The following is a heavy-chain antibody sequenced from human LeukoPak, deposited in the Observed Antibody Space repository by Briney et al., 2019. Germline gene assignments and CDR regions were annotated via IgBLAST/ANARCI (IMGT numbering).Heavy chain of an antibody. CDR3: AREMIGYTVPHPNFDY. CDR1: GYTFTKFY. CDR2: INPSGGST. V-gene: IGHV1-46*01. D-gene: IGHD2-2*02. Sequence: VASVKVSCKASGYTFTKFYIHWVRQAPGQGLEWMGIINPSGGSTTYAQKFQGRVTMTRDTSTSTVYMDLSSLRSEDTAVYFCAREMIGYTVPHPNFDYWGQGTLVTVSS. J-gene: IGHJ4*02.